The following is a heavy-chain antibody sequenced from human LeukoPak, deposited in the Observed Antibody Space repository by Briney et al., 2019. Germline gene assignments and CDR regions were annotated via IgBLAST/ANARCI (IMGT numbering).Heavy chain of an antibody. CDR3: ARGHRWYYYDSSGYYGELDY. V-gene: IGHV3-53*01. CDR1: GFTVSSNY. J-gene: IGHJ4*02. D-gene: IGHD3-22*01. CDR2: IYSGGST. Sequence: GGSLRLSCAASGFTVSSNYMSWVRQAPGKGLEWVSVIYSGGSTYYADSVKGRFTISRDNSKNTLYLQMNSLRAEDTAVYYCARGHRWYYYDSSGYYGELDYWGQGTLVTVSS.